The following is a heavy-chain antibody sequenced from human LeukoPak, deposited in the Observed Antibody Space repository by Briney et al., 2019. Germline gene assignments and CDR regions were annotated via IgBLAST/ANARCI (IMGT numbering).Heavy chain of an antibody. CDR2: IFPSGGEI. CDR3: AKDMGVGWELLGRAYYFDY. CDR1: GFTFSTFA. D-gene: IGHD1-26*01. Sequence: GGSLRLSCAASGFTFSTFAMIWVRQPPGKGLEWVSSIFPSGGEIHYADSVRGRFTISRDNSKSTLSLQMNSLRAEDTAVYYCAKDMGVGWELLGRAYYFDYWGQGTLVTVPS. V-gene: IGHV3-23*01. J-gene: IGHJ4*02.